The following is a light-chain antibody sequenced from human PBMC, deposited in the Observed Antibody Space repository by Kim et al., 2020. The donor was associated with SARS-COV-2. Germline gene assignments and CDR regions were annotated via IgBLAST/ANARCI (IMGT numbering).Light chain of an antibody. CDR2: GAS. Sequence: SASGGDRVTITCRASQDIRSYLAWFQQKPGKVPKGLIYGASTVQSGVPSRFSGSGSGTEFTLTISSLQPEDFASDYCLQYNSFPYAFGQGTRLEI. CDR1: QDIRSY. V-gene: IGKV1-17*03. J-gene: IGKJ2*01. CDR3: LQYNSFPYA.